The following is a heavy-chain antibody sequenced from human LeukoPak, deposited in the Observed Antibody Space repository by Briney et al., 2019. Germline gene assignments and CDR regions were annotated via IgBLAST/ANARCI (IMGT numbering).Heavy chain of an antibody. V-gene: IGHV3-23*01. J-gene: IGHJ5*02. D-gene: IGHD6-19*01. CDR1: GFTFSNYA. CDR3: ATKQWLVRGWFDP. Sequence: GALRLSCAASGFTFSNYAMSWVRQAPGKGLEWVSGISVSGGNTYYADSVKGRFTISRDNSKNALYLQMNSLTAEDTAVYYCATKQWLVRGWFDPWGQGTLVTVSS. CDR2: ISVSGGNT.